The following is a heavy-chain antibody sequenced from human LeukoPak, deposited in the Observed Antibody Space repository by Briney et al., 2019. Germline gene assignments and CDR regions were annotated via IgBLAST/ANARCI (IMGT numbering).Heavy chain of an antibody. D-gene: IGHD4-17*01. CDR2: IIPIFGTA. CDR1: GYTFTNYG. CDR3: ARGGPDYGDYVSWFDP. J-gene: IGHJ5*02. Sequence: SVKVSCKASGYTFTNYGITWVRQAPGQGLEWMGGIIPIFGTANYAQKFQGRVTITTDESTSTAYVELSSLRSEDTAVYYCARGGPDYGDYVSWFDPWGQGTLVTVSS. V-gene: IGHV1-69*05.